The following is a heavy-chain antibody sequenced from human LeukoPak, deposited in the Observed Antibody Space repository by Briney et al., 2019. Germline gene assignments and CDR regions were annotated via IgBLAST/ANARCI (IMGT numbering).Heavy chain of an antibody. D-gene: IGHD2-15*01. CDR3: AKDRVRYCSGGSCHKNFDY. CDR2: ISYDGSNK. J-gene: IGHJ4*02. V-gene: IGHV3-30*18. CDR1: GFTFSSYG. Sequence: PGGSLRLSCAASGFTFSSYGMHWVRQAPGKGLEWVAVISYDGSNKYYADSVKGRFTISRDNSKNTLYLQMNSLRAEDTAVYYCAKDRVRYCSGGSCHKNFDYWGQGTLVTVSS.